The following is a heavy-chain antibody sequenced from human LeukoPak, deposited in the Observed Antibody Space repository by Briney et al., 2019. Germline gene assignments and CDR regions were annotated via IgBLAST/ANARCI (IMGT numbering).Heavy chain of an antibody. CDR3: ARGGRIWGDS. D-gene: IGHD3-16*01. CDR1: GFTFSGYW. J-gene: IGHJ4*02. V-gene: IGHV3-7*03. CDR2: IEPDENEK. Sequence: GGSLILSCVASGFTFSGYWMSWVRQAPGNGLEWVANIEPDENEKYYVDSVKGRFTISRDNAKNSLYLQMNSLRAEDTAVYYCARGGRIWGDSWGQGTLV.